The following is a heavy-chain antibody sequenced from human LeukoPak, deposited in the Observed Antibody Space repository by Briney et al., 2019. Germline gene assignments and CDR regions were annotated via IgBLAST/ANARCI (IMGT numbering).Heavy chain of an antibody. Sequence: PGGSLRLSCAASGFTFSSYGMSWVRQAPGKGLVWVSAISGSGDRTYYADSVKGRFTISRDNPKNTLYLQLNSPRAEDTAVYYCAKIQGYFDYWGQGTLVTVSS. V-gene: IGHV3-23*01. J-gene: IGHJ4*02. CDR3: AKIQGYFDY. CDR1: GFTFSSYG. CDR2: ISGSGDRT.